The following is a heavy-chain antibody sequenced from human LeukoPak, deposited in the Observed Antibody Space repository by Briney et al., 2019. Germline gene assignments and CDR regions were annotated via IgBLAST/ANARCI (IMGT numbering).Heavy chain of an antibody. D-gene: IGHD3-16*01. CDR3: ARDKLQGRVPTFWY. Sequence: GGSLRLSCAASGFTFSSYSMNWVRQAPGKGLEWVSYISSSSSTIYYADSVKGRFTISRDNAKNSLYLQMNSLRAEDTAVYHCARDKLQGRVPTFWYWGQGTLVTVSS. V-gene: IGHV3-48*01. CDR1: GFTFSSYS. CDR2: ISSSSSTI. J-gene: IGHJ4*02.